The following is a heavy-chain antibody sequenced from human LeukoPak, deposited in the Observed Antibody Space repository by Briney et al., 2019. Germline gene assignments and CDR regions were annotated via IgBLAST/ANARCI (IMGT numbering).Heavy chain of an antibody. V-gene: IGHV4-39*01. CDR2: IYYSGST. CDR1: GGSISNSSSY. CDR3: ARRSPVGIFYFDY. J-gene: IGHJ4*02. D-gene: IGHD1-26*01. Sequence: SETLSLTCTVSGGSISNSSSYWGWIRQPPGKGREWIGSIYYSGSTYYNPSPKSRVTISVDTSKNQFSLKLSSVTAADTAVYYCARRSPVGIFYFDYWGQGTLVTVSS.